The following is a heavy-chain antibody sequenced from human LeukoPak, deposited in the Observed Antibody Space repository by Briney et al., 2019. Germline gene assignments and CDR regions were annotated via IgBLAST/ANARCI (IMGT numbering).Heavy chain of an antibody. V-gene: IGHV1-69*05. CDR2: IIPIFGTA. Sequence: ASVKVSCKASGGTFSSYAISWVRQAPGQGLEWMGGIIPIFGTANYAQKFQGRVTITTDESTSTAYMELSSLRSEDTAVYYCAKLRYQLLFFQHWGQGTLVTVSS. CDR1: GGTFSSYA. D-gene: IGHD2-2*01. CDR3: AKLRYQLLFFQH. J-gene: IGHJ1*01.